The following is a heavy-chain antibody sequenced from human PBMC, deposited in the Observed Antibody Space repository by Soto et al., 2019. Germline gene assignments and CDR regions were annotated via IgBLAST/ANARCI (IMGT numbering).Heavy chain of an antibody. J-gene: IGHJ6*02. CDR1: GFTVSSNY. V-gene: IGHV3-53*01. D-gene: IGHD6-13*01. Sequence: QPGGSLRLSCAASGFTVSSNYMSWVRQAPGKGLEWVSVIYSGGSTYYADSVKGRFTISRDNSKNTLYLQMNSLRAEDTAVYYCARALAAAGTGYYYGMDVWGQGTTVTVSS. CDR3: ARALAAAGTGYYYGMDV. CDR2: IYSGGST.